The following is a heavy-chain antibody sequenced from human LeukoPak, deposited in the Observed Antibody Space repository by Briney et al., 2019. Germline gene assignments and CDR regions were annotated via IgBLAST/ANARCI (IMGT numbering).Heavy chain of an antibody. J-gene: IGHJ4*02. CDR2: INHSGST. V-gene: IGHV4-34*01. CDR3: ARGQKRYYYDGSGYPLKS. Sequence: SETLSLTCAVYGGSFSGYYWSWIRQPPGKGLEWIGEINHSGSTNYNPSLKSRVTISVDTSKNQFSLKLSSVTAADTAVYYCARGQKRYYYDGSGYPLKSWGQGTLVTVSS. CDR1: GGSFSGYY. D-gene: IGHD3-22*01.